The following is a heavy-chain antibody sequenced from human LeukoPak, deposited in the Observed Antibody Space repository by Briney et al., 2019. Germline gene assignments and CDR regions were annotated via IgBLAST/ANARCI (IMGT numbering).Heavy chain of an antibody. CDR2: ISAYNGNT. V-gene: IGHV1-18*04. CDR3: ARDQVTAYSSGWYLLGTSSYYYMDV. CDR1: GYTFTSYG. Sequence: ASVKVSCKASGYTFTSYGISWVRQAPGQGLEWMGWISAYNGNTNYAQKLQGRVTMTTDTSTSTAYMELRSLRSDDTAVYYCARDQVTAYSSGWYLLGTSSYYYMDVWGKGTTVTISS. D-gene: IGHD6-19*01. J-gene: IGHJ6*03.